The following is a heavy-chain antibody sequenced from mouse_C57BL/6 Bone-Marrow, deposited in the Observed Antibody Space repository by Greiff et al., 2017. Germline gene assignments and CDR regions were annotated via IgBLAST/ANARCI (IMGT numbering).Heavy chain of an antibody. CDR2: ISNGGGST. Sequence: EVHLVESGGGLVQPGGSLKLSCAASGFTFSDYYMYWVRQTPEKRLEWVAYISNGGGSTYYPDTVKGRFTISRDNAKNTLYLQMSRLKSEDTAMYYCARGGLRRYFDYWGQGTTLTVSS. CDR3: ARGGLRRYFDY. J-gene: IGHJ2*01. D-gene: IGHD2-2*01. CDR1: GFTFSDYY. V-gene: IGHV5-12*01.